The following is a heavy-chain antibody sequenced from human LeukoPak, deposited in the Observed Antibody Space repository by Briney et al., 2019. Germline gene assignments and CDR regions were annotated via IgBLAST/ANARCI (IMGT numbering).Heavy chain of an antibody. Sequence: PGRSLRLSCAASGFTFSSYGMHWVRQAPGKGLEWVAVISYDGSNKYYADSVKGRFTISRDNSKNTLYLQMNSLRAEDTAVYYCAKDASVAGISYFDYWGQGTLVTVSS. D-gene: IGHD6-19*01. V-gene: IGHV3-30*18. CDR1: GFTFSSYG. J-gene: IGHJ4*02. CDR2: ISYDGSNK. CDR3: AKDASVAGISYFDY.